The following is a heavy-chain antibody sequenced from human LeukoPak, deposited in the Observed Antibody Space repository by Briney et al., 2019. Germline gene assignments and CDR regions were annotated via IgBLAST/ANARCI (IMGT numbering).Heavy chain of an antibody. CDR1: GFTFSDYY. J-gene: IGHJ6*02. CDR3: ARVYYYGMDV. CDR2: ISSGGRTI. V-gene: IGHV3-11*01. Sequence: PGGSLRLSCAASGFTFSDYYMTWIRQAPGKGLEWVSYISSGGRTIYYADSVKGRFTISRDNAKNSLYLQMNSLRVEDMAVYYCARVYYYGMDVWGQGTTVTVSS.